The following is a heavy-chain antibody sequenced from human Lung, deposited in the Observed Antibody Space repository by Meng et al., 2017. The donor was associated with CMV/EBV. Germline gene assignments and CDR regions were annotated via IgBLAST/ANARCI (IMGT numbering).Heavy chain of an antibody. V-gene: IGHV1-2*02. CDR1: GYTFTGYN. D-gene: IGHD3-10*01. J-gene: IGHJ6*02. Sequence: ASVXVSXKASGYTFTGYNIHWVRQAPGQGLEWMGWINPNTGDTKYAQKFQGRVTLTRDTSISTAYMELSRLKSDDTAVFFCARLFHTSLGTNYYYGMDVWGQGXTVTASS. CDR3: ARLFHTSLGTNYYYGMDV. CDR2: INPNTGDT.